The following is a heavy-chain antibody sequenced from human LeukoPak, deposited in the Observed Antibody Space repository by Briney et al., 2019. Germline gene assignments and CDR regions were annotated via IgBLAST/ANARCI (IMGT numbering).Heavy chain of an antibody. CDR3: AREPQLDY. D-gene: IGHD3-10*01. CDR1: GFTFNNYE. V-gene: IGHV3-48*03. J-gene: IGHJ4*02. Sequence: GGSLRFSCAASGFTFNNYEMNWVRQAPGKGLEWISFISSSGSTIYYSDSVKGRFTISRDNAKDSLYLQMNSLRAEDTAVYYCAREPQLDYWGQGTLVTVSS. CDR2: ISSSGSTI.